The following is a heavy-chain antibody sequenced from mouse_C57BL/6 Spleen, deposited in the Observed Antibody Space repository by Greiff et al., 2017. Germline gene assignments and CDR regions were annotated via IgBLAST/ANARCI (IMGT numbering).Heavy chain of an antibody. J-gene: IGHJ2*01. D-gene: IGHD2-4*01. CDR2: INPSTGGT. Sequence: VQLQQSGPELVKPGASVKISCKASGYSFTGYYMNWVKQSPEKSLEWIGEINPSTGGTTYNQKFKAKATLTVDKSSSTAYMQLKSLTSEDSAVYYCARGVYYDPYFDYWGQGTTLTVSS. CDR1: GYSFTGYY. V-gene: IGHV1-42*01. CDR3: ARGVYYDPYFDY.